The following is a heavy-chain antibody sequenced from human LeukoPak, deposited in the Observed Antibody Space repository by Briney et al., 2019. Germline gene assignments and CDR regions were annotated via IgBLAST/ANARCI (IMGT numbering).Heavy chain of an antibody. V-gene: IGHV3-21*04. CDR3: AKDPSRFLEWLGYFDY. CDR2: ISSSSSYI. CDR1: GFTFSSYS. J-gene: IGHJ4*02. Sequence: PGGSLRLSCAASGFTFSSYSMNWVRQAPGKGLEWVSSISSSSSYIYYADSVKGRFTISRDNAKNSLYLQMNSLRAEDTAVYYCAKDPSRFLEWLGYFDYWGQGTLVTVSS. D-gene: IGHD3-3*01.